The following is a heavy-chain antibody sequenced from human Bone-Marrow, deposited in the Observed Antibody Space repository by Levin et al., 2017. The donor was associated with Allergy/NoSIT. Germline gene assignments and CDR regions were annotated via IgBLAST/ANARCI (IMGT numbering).Heavy chain of an antibody. CDR3: ATGHDVIGYSLGDFYFDY. V-gene: IGHV5-51*01. CDR1: GYTFRSTW. J-gene: IGHJ4*02. Sequence: PGGSLRLSCEASGYTFRSTWIGWVRQMPGKGLEWMGIIYPGDSDTRYSPSFQGQVTISADKSINTAYLRWSSLKASDTAIYYCATGHDVIGYSLGDFYFDYWGQGTLVTVSS. D-gene: IGHD3-22*01. CDR2: IYPGDSDT.